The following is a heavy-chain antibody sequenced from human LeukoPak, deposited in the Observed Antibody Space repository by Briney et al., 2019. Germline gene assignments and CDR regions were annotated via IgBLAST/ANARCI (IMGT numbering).Heavy chain of an antibody. J-gene: IGHJ4*02. Sequence: SETLSLTCTVSGDSISSYYWSWIRQPPGKGLEWIGYIYYSGSTKYNPSLKSRVTISLDTSKNQFSLRLTSVTAADTAVYYCARQTGSGLFILPGGQGTLVTVSS. V-gene: IGHV4-59*08. CDR3: ARQTGSGLFILP. D-gene: IGHD3/OR15-3a*01. CDR2: IYYSGST. CDR1: GDSISSYY.